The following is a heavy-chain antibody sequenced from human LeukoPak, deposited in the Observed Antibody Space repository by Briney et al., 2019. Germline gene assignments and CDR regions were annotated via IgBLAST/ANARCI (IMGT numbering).Heavy chain of an antibody. D-gene: IGHD3-22*01. Sequence: PGGPLRLSCAASGFTFSNAWMSWVRQAPGKGLEWVGRIKSKTDGGTTDYAAPVKGRFTISRDDSKNTLYLQMNSLNTEDTAVYYCPTESYYHDSSGNYGTPDRGQGTLVTVSS. CDR2: IKSKTDGGTT. V-gene: IGHV3-15*01. CDR3: PTESYYHDSSGNYGTPD. J-gene: IGHJ4*02. CDR1: GFTFSNAW.